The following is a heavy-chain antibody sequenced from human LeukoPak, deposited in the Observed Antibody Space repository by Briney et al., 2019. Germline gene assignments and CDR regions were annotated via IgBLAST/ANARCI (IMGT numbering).Heavy chain of an antibody. CDR3: AKESYGSGSHFDY. D-gene: IGHD3-10*01. J-gene: IGHJ4*02. CDR1: GFTFDDYA. CDR2: ISWNSGSI. Sequence: GGSLRLSCAASGFTFDDYAMHWVRQAPGKGLEWVSGISWNSGSIGYADSVKGRFTISRDNAKNSLYLQMNSLRAEDTALYYCAKESYGSGSHFDYWGQGTLVTVSS. V-gene: IGHV3-9*01.